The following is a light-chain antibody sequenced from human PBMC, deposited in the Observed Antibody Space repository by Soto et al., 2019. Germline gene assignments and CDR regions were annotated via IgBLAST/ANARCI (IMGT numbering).Light chain of an antibody. CDR3: QTWGTGIGV. J-gene: IGLJ3*02. Sequence: QSVLTQSPSASASLGASVKLTCTLSSGHSSYAIAWHQQQPEKGPRYLMKVNSDGSHSKGDGIPDRFSGSSSGAERYLTISSLQSEDEADYYCQTWGTGIGVFGGGTKATVL. CDR2: VNSDGSH. V-gene: IGLV4-69*01. CDR1: SGHSSYA.